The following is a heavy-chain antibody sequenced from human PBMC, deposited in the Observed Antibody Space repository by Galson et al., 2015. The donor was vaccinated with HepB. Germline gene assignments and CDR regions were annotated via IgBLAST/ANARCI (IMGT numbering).Heavy chain of an antibody. V-gene: IGHV1-18*01. CDR2: ITAYNGNT. CDR3: ARQWERIHFDY. CDR1: GYSFSAYD. J-gene: IGHJ4*02. D-gene: IGHD1-26*01. Sequence: SVKVSCKASGYSFSAYDINWVRQAPGQGLEWMGGITAYNGNTTYAQKFQGRVTMTTDTSTSTAYMELRSLRSDDTAVYYCARQWERIHFDYLGQGTLVTVSS.